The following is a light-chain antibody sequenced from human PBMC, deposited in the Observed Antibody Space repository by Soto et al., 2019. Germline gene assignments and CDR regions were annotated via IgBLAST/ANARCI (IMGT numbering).Light chain of an antibody. V-gene: IGKV3-15*01. Sequence: IVMTQSPATLSVSVGDRATLSCMASQSISRGLSWYQQKPGQAPRLLIFAASSRASGIPASFSGTGSETEFTLTSLHLQSQAFAFHHRHKRSHPTFGQGTRLEIK. CDR2: AAS. CDR1: QSISRG. CDR3: HKRSHPT. J-gene: IGKJ5*01.